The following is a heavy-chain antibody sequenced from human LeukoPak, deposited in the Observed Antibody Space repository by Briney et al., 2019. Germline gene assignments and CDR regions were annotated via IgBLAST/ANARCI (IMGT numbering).Heavy chain of an antibody. CDR3: AKDDPYSGSYFDY. CDR1: GFTFSSYA. D-gene: IGHD1-26*01. Sequence: GGSLRLSCAASGFTFSSYAMSWVRQAAGKGLEWVSAISGSGGSKYYADSVKGRFTISRDNSKNTLYLQMNSLRAEDTAVYYCAKDDPYSGSYFDYWGQGTLVTVSS. J-gene: IGHJ4*02. CDR2: ISGSGGSK. V-gene: IGHV3-23*01.